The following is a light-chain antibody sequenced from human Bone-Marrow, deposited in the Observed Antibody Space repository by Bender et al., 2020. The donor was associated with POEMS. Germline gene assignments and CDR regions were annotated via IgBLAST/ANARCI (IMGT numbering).Light chain of an antibody. Sequence: QSALTQPASVSGSPGQSITISCTGTSSAVGAYKVVSWYQQHPGKVPKLLIYEGSKRPSGVSDRISGSKSGNTASLTISGLQAEDEADYYCSSYAGNNIYVFGSGTEVTVL. CDR2: EGS. CDR3: SSYAGNNIYV. J-gene: IGLJ1*01. V-gene: IGLV2-14*02. CDR1: SSAVGAYKV.